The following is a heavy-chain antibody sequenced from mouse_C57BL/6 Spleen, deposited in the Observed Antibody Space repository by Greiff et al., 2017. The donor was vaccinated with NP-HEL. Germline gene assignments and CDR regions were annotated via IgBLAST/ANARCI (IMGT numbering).Heavy chain of an antibody. D-gene: IGHD1-1*01. CDR1: GYTFTSYW. CDR2: IYPSDSET. J-gene: IGHJ3*01. CDR3: ARSPDYYGSSYPFAY. Sequence: VQLQQPGAELVRPGSSVKLSCKASGYTFTSYWMDWVKQRPGQGLEWIGNIYPSDSETHYNQKFKDKATLTVDKSSSTAYMQLSSLTSEDSAVYYCARSPDYYGSSYPFAYWGQGTLVTVSA. V-gene: IGHV1-61*01.